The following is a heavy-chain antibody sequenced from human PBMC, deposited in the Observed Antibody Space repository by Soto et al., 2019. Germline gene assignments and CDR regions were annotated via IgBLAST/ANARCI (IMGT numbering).Heavy chain of an antibody. CDR2: IYSSGST. V-gene: IGHV4-30-4*01. Sequence: SLTCTVSGGSISSGDYYWSWIRQPPGKGLEWIGYIYSSGSTYYNPSLKSRVTISVDTSKNQFSLKLSSVTAADTAVYYCARGQMTYYDILTGAPAFDYWGQGTRVTVSS. J-gene: IGHJ4*02. CDR3: ARGQMTYYDILTGAPAFDY. CDR1: GGSISSGDYY. D-gene: IGHD3-9*01.